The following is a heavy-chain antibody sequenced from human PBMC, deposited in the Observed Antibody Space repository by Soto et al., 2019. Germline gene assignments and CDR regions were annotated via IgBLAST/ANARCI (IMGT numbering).Heavy chain of an antibody. D-gene: IGHD3-9*01. CDR3: ARMEGYYDILTGYYHYYYYGTEV. CDR2: IYWDDSE. V-gene: IGHV2-5*02. Sequence: SGPTLVNPTQTLTLTCTFSGFSLSTRTVGVGWIRQPPGKALEWLALIYWDDSERYNPSLKSRLTITKDTSKNQVVLTMTNMDPVDTATYYCARMEGYYDILTGYYHYYYYGTEVWGQGTTVTLSS. J-gene: IGHJ6*02. CDR1: GFSLSTRTVG.